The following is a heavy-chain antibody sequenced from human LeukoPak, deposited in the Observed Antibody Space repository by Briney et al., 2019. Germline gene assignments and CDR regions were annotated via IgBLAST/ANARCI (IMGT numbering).Heavy chain of an antibody. CDR3: ARVGRAYDILTGYYHNWFDP. Sequence: SETLSLTCTVSGGSISSGDYYWSWIRQPPGKGLEWIGYIYYSGSTYYNPFLKSRVTISVDTSKNQFSLKLSSVTAADTAVYYCARVGRAYDILTGYYHNWFDPWGQGTLVTVSS. V-gene: IGHV4-30-4*01. CDR2: IYYSGST. D-gene: IGHD3-9*01. J-gene: IGHJ5*02. CDR1: GGSISSGDYY.